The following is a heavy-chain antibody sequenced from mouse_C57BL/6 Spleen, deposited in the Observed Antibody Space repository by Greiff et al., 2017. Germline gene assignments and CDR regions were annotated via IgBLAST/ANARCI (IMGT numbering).Heavy chain of an antibody. Sequence: QVQLQQSGAELVKPGASVKLSCKASGYTFTSYWMHWVKQRPGRGLEWIGRIDPNSGGTKYNEKFKSKATLTVDKPSSTASMQLNILTAENSAVYYGACAYGNYEGYAICYWGHGTSVSVSS. J-gene: IGHJ4*01. CDR1: GYTFTSYW. D-gene: IGHD2-1*01. V-gene: IGHV1-72*01. CDR3: ACAYGNYEGYAICY. CDR2: IDPNSGGT.